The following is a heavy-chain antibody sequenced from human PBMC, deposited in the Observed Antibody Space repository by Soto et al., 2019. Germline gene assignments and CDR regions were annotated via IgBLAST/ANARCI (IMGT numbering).Heavy chain of an antibody. CDR1: GCSFTSYW. CDR2: IDPSDSYT. CDR3: ARLDGSMVSDV. V-gene: IGHV5-10-1*01. J-gene: IGHJ6*02. D-gene: IGHD3-22*01. Sequence: GESLKICCKVSGCSFTSYWISGVRQMPGKGLEWMGRIDPSDSYTNYSPSFQGHVTISADKSISTAYLQWSSLKASDTAMYYCARLDGSMVSDVWGQGTTVTVSS.